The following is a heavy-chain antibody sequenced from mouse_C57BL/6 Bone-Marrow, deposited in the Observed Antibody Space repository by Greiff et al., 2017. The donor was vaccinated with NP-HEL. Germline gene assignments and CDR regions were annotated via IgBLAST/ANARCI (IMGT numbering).Heavy chain of an antibody. D-gene: IGHD1-1*01. J-gene: IGHJ1*03. V-gene: IGHV1-26*01. CDR1: GYTFTDYY. CDR2: INPNNGGT. Sequence: EVQLQQSGPELVKPGASVKISCKASGYTFTDYYMNWVKQSHGKSLEWIGDINPNNGGTSYNQKFKGKATLTVDKSSSTAYMELRSLTSEDSAVYYCARRRGSYYGSSYGWYFDVWGTGTTVTVSS. CDR3: ARRRGSYYGSSYGWYFDV.